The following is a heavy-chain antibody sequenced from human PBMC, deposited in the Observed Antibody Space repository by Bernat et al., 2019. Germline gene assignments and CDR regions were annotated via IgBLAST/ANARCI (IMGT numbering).Heavy chain of an antibody. D-gene: IGHD2-8*02. CDR1: GFTFSSYA. CDR3: ARDSGGYGMDV. J-gene: IGHJ6*02. V-gene: IGHV3-30-3*01. Sequence: QVQLVESGGGVVQPGRSLRLSCAASGFTFSSYAMHWVRQAPGKGLEWGAVISYDGSNKYYADSVKGRFTISRDNSKNTLYLQMNSLRAEDTAVYYCARDSGGYGMDVWGQGTTATVSS. CDR2: ISYDGSNK.